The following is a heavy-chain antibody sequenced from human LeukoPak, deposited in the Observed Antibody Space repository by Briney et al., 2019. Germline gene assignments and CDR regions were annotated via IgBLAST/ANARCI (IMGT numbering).Heavy chain of an antibody. CDR1: GGSISSDSSY. V-gene: IGHV4-61*02. D-gene: IGHD3-10*01. CDR2: IYTNGRT. CDR3: ARAGYYGSGSSLGSVYDYYSYMDV. Sequence: PSETLSLTCSVSGGSISSDSSYWSWIRQPAGKGLECIGRIYTNGRTNYNPSLKSRVTISLDTSENQFSLNLSSVTAADTAVYYCARAGYYGSGSSLGSVYDYYSYMDVWGKGTTVTISS. J-gene: IGHJ6*03.